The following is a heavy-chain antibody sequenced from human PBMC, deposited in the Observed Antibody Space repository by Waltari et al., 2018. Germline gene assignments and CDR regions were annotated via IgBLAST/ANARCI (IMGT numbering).Heavy chain of an antibody. J-gene: IGHJ4*02. Sequence: EVQLLESGGGLVQPGGSLRLSCAASGFTFSSYAMSWVRQAPGKGLEWVSAIRGSGGITYYADPVKGRFTISRDNSKNTLYLQMNSLRAEDTAVYYCASPGVFGVVINFDYWGQGTLVTVSS. CDR3: ASPGVFGVVINFDY. CDR2: IRGSGGIT. CDR1: GFTFSSYA. D-gene: IGHD3-3*01. V-gene: IGHV3-23*01.